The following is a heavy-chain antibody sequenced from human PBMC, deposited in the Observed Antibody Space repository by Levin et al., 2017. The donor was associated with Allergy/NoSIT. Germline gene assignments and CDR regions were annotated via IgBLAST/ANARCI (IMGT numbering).Heavy chain of an antibody. D-gene: IGHD2-15*01. Sequence: GESLKISCAASGFTFSSYTFNWVRQAPGKGLEWVSFISTSGSDIFYADSVKGRFTVSRDNAKNSVYLQLNSLRAEDTAVYYCARDYTRGGGTWFDLWGQGTRVTVSS. CDR3: ARDYTRGGGTWFDL. CDR1: GFTFSSYT. V-gene: IGHV3-21*01. J-gene: IGHJ5*02. CDR2: ISTSGSDI.